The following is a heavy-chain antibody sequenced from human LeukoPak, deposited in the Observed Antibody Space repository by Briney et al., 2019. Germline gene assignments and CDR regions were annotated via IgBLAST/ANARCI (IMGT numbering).Heavy chain of an antibody. CDR2: VNGGGNT. Sequence: GGSLRLSCAASGFTFSTYTMSWVRQAPGKGLEWVSAVNGGGNTWYAGSVKGRFTISRDNAKNSLYLQMNSLRAEDTAVYYCARDGEMATMYFDYWGQGTLVTVSS. V-gene: IGHV3-23*01. CDR1: GFTFSTYT. D-gene: IGHD5-24*01. CDR3: ARDGEMATMYFDY. J-gene: IGHJ4*02.